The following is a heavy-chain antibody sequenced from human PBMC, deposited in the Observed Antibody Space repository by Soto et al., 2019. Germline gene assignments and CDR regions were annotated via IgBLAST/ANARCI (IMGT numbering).Heavy chain of an antibody. CDR1: GYTFSRYG. D-gene: IGHD6-13*01. CDR3: ARASAYSTPWSFDN. V-gene: IGHV1-18*01. Sequence: QVPLVQSRAEVKKRGASVRVSRKASGYTFSRYGISWVRQAPGQGLEWMGWISGFNGNTKESEKLQGRVTLATDTAANTAHMELRGLRSDDTAVYYCARASAYSTPWSFDNWGQGTLVTVSS. CDR2: ISGFNGNT. J-gene: IGHJ4*02.